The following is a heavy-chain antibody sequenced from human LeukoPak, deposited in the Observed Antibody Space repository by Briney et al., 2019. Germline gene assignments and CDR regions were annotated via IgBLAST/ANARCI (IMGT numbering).Heavy chain of an antibody. Sequence: SQTHAVTCAISVDSVSSNSAALNWISQSPSRGLHRLGRTYYRSKWYNAYAESVKSRITINPDTSKTQFFLQLNSVTPEDTAVYYCARDTWMHFDLWGRGTLVTVSS. V-gene: IGHV6-1*01. CDR1: VDSVSSNSAA. CDR2: TYYRSKWYN. CDR3: ARDTWMHFDL. J-gene: IGHJ2*01. D-gene: IGHD2-2*03.